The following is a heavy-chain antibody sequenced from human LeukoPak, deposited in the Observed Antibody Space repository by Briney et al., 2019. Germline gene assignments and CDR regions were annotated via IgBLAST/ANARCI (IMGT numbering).Heavy chain of an antibody. CDR3: ARAQITMIVVALMDV. V-gene: IGHV3-74*01. Sequence: GGSLRLSCAASGFTFSSYWMHWVRQAPGKGLVWVSRINSDGSSTSYADSVKGRFTISRDNAKNSLYLQMNSLIAEDTAVYYCARAQITMIVVALMDVWGKGTTVTVSS. CDR1: GFTFSSYW. CDR2: INSDGSST. J-gene: IGHJ6*03. D-gene: IGHD3-22*01.